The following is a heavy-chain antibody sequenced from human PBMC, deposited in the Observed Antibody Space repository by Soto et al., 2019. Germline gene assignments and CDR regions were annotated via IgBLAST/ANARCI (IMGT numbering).Heavy chain of an antibody. Sequence: PSETLSLTCAVYGGSFSGYYWSWIRQPPGKGLEWIGEINHSGSTNYNPSLKSRVTISVDTSKNQFSLKLSSVTAADTAVYYCTATIFGVVIMVRENTWFDPWGQGTLVTVSS. CDR1: GGSFSGYY. CDR2: INHSGST. CDR3: TATIFGVVIMVRENTWFDP. V-gene: IGHV4-34*01. J-gene: IGHJ5*02. D-gene: IGHD3-3*01.